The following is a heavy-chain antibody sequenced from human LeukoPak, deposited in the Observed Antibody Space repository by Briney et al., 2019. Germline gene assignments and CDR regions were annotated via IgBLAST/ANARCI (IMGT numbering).Heavy chain of an antibody. Sequence: GGSLRLSCAASEFSVSSNYMTWVRQAPGKGLEWVSVIHSDGTTYYADSVRGRFTISTDNFKNSLFLQRNSMGADDTAVYYCVREGTPGRQFFDLWGRGTLVTVSS. V-gene: IGHV3-53*01. CDR2: IHSDGTT. CDR3: VREGTPGRQFFDL. CDR1: EFSVSSNY. J-gene: IGHJ2*01. D-gene: IGHD6-19*01.